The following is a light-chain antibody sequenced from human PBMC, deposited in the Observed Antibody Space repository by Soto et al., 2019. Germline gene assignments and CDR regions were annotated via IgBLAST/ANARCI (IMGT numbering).Light chain of an antibody. V-gene: IGLV2-23*02. CDR2: EVS. CDR1: SSDVGSYNL. Sequence: HSVLTQPASVSGSPGQSITISCTGTSSDVGSYNLVSWYQQHPGKAPKLMIYEVSKRPSGVSNRFSGSKSGNTASLTISGLQAEDEADYYCCSYAGSSTYVFGPGTKVTVL. J-gene: IGLJ1*01. CDR3: CSYAGSSTYV.